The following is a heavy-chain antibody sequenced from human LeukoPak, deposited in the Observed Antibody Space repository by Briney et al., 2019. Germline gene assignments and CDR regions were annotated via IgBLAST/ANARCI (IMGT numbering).Heavy chain of an antibody. CDR1: GFTFSSYS. CDR3: AIDRVLRFLEWLSP. CDR2: ISSSSSYI. Sequence: GGSLRLSCAASGFTFSSYSMNWVRQAPGKGLEWVSSISSSSSYIYYADSVKGRFTISRDNAKNSLYLQMNSLRAEDTAVYYCAIDRVLRFLEWLSPWGQGTLVTVSS. V-gene: IGHV3-21*01. D-gene: IGHD3-3*01. J-gene: IGHJ5*02.